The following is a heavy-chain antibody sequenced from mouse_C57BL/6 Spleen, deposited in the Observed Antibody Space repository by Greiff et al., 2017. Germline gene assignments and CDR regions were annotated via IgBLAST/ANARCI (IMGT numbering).Heavy chain of an antibody. D-gene: IGHD1-1*01. Sequence: EVMLVESGGGLVKPGGSLKLSCEASGFTFSSYTMSWVRQTPEKRLEWVATISGGGGNTYYPDSVKGRITIARDNAKNTLYLQMSSLRSEDTALYYFARAGYGSGYCYFDFWGTGTTLTVSS. J-gene: IGHJ1*03. CDR2: ISGGGGNT. CDR3: ARAGYGSGYCYFDF. V-gene: IGHV5-9*01. CDR1: GFTFSSYT.